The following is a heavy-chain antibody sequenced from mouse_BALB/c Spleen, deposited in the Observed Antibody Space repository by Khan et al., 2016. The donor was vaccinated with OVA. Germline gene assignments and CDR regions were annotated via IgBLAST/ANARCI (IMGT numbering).Heavy chain of an antibody. CDR1: GYTFINYC. D-gene: IGHD1-1*01. CDR3: ARRGLRWDFDY. Sequence: QVQLKESGAELAKPGASVKMSCKASGYTFINYCILWVKQRPGQGLEWIVYIIPSTGYTEYNQNFKDKATLTADTSSSTAYMQLSSLTSEDSAVDECARRGLRWDFDYWGQGTTVTVSS. CDR2: IIPSTGYT. J-gene: IGHJ2*01. V-gene: IGHV1-7*01.